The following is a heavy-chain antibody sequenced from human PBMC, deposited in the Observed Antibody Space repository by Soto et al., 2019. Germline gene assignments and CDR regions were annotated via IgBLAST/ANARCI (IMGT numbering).Heavy chain of an antibody. J-gene: IGHJ5*02. V-gene: IGHV4-31*03. Sequence: SETLSLTCTVSGGSISSGGYYWSWIRQHPGKGLEWIGYIYYSGSTYYNPSLKSRVTISVDTSKNQFSLKLSSVTAADTAVYYCARDSGTNESRFDPWGQGTLVTVSS. D-gene: IGHD1-7*01. CDR3: ARDSGTNESRFDP. CDR2: IYYSGST. CDR1: GGSISSGGYY.